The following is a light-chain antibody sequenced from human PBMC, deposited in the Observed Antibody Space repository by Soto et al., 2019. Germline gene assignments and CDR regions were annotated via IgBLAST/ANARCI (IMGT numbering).Light chain of an antibody. CDR2: GAS. CDR1: QSVSSSY. J-gene: IGKJ3*01. CDR3: QQYGSSPLST. Sequence: EIVLTQSPGTLSLSPGERATLSCRASQSVSSSYLGWYKQKPARAPRLLIYGASSRATGIPDRFSSSRSGATFTLTISRLEAEDFVVYYCQQYGSSPLSTVGPATNVDIK. V-gene: IGKV3-20*01.